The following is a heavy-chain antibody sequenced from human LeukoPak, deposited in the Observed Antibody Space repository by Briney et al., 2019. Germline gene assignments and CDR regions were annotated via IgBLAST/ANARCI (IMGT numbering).Heavy chain of an antibody. CDR3: ARDTLVVPAAYYYYYYMDV. D-gene: IGHD2-2*01. J-gene: IGHJ6*03. Sequence: GGSLRLSCADSGFTFSSYSMNWVRQAPGKGLEWVSSISSSSSYIYYADSVKGRFTISRDNAKNSLYLQMNSLRAEDTAVYYCARDTLVVPAAYYYYYYMDVWGKGTTVTVSS. CDR1: GFTFSSYS. V-gene: IGHV3-21*01. CDR2: ISSSSSYI.